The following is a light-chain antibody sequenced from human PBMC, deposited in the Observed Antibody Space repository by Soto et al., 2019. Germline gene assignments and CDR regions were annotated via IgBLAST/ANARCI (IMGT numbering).Light chain of an antibody. V-gene: IGLV1-44*01. Sequence: QSVLTQAPSASGTPGQRVTISCSGSTSNIGSNTVNWYQRLPGRAPKLLMHSNNQRPSGVTDRFSCSKSGTSATLAISGLQSEDEADYYCAAWDASMKGVLFGGGTKLTVL. CDR3: AAWDASMKGVL. J-gene: IGLJ2*01. CDR2: SNN. CDR1: TSNIGSNT.